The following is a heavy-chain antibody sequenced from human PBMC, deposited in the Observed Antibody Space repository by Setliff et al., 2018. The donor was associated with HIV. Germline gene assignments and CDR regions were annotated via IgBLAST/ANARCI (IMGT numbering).Heavy chain of an antibody. D-gene: IGHD3-22*01. CDR1: GGSMSSYY. CDR2: IYYTGST. Sequence: SETLSLTCTVSGGSMSSYYWSWIRQPPGKGLEWIGSIYYTGSTDYNPSLMSRVTISLDTPKNQFSLKLNSVIAADTAVYYCARDVGSHYDSREYYFDYWGQGTLVTVSS. J-gene: IGHJ4*02. CDR3: ARDVGSHYDSREYYFDY. V-gene: IGHV4-59*01.